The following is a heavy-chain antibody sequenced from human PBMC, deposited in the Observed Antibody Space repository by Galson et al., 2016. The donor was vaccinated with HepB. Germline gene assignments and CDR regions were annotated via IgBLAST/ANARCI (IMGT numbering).Heavy chain of an antibody. J-gene: IGHJ6*02. CDR1: GYTFINYP. CDR3: ARDFDTIGSSYYFAMDV. V-gene: IGHV7-4-1*01. Sequence: SVKVSCKASGYTFINYPMHWVRQAPGQGLQWMGWINTNTGNPTYAQGFTGRFVFSLDTSVRTASLQIFSLTPEDTAVYYCARDFDTIGSSYYFAMDVWGQGTTVTVSS. CDR2: INTNTGNP. D-gene: IGHD1-26*01.